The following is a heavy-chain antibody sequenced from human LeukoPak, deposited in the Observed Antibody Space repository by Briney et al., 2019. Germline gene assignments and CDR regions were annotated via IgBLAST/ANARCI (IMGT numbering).Heavy chain of an antibody. CDR3: AGGVAVTTILLVTPYFGYFDY. CDR2: ISETVDVT. Sequence: GGSLRLSCVVSGFSFGSYPMSWVRQAPGKGLEWVSVISETVDVTHYADSMKGRFTISRDNIKNTLNLQMNSLRAEDTAIYYCAGGVAVTTILLVTPYFGYFDYWGQGTLVTVSS. V-gene: IGHV3-23*01. J-gene: IGHJ4*02. CDR1: GFSFGSYP. D-gene: IGHD4-11*01.